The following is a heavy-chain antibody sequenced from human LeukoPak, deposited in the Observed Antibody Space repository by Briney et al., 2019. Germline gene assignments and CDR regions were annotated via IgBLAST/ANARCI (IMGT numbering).Heavy chain of an antibody. CDR1: GGSFSGYY. CDR3: ARGGIVGPSARFDP. CDR2: INHSGST. V-gene: IGHV4-34*01. D-gene: IGHD1-26*01. J-gene: IGHJ5*02. Sequence: SETLSLTFAVYGGSFSGYYWSWIRQPPGKVLEWIGEINHSGSTNYNPSLKSRVTISVDTSKNQFSLKLSSVAAADTAVYYCARGGIVGPSARFDPWGRGTLVTVSS.